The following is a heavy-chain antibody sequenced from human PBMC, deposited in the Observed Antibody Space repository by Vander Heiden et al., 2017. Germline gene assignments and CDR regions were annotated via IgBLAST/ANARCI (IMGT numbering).Heavy chain of an antibody. CDR3: ARAPGIYCSGGSCYGTYDYGMDV. CDR1: DGSFSGYY. D-gene: IGHD2-15*01. Sequence: QLQLHQWGAGLLKPSETLSLTCAVFDGSFSGYYWNWIRQPPGKGLEWIGEINHSGSTNYNPSLKGRVTISVDTSKNQFSLKLSSVTAADTAGYFWARAPGIYCSGGSCYGTYDYGMDVWGQGTTVTVSS. V-gene: IGHV4-34*01. CDR2: INHSGST. J-gene: IGHJ6*02.